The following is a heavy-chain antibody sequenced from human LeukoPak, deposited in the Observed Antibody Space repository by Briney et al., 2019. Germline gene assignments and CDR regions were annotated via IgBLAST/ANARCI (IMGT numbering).Heavy chain of an antibody. D-gene: IGHD1-26*01. V-gene: IGHV1-46*01. CDR1: GYTFTSYY. CDR3: ARDASGSYFDF. CDR2: INPSGGST. Sequence: ASVKVSCKASGYTFTSYYMHWVRQAPGQGLEWMGIINPSGGSTNYAQKFQGRVTMTRDTSTSTVYMELTSLRSEDMAVYYCARDASGSYFDFWGQGTLVTVSS. J-gene: IGHJ4*02.